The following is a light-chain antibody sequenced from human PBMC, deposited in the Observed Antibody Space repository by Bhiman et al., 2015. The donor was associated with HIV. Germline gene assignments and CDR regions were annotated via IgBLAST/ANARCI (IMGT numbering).Light chain of an antibody. CDR1: NIGSRS. Sequence: GPGKTATITCEGNNIGSRSVHWYQQKPGQSPVLVIYQDSKRPSGIPERFSGSNSGNTATLTISGTQAMDEADYYCQAWDSSSPYVFGTGTKVTVL. CDR2: QDS. CDR3: QAWDSSSPYV. V-gene: IGLV3-21*01. J-gene: IGLJ1*01.